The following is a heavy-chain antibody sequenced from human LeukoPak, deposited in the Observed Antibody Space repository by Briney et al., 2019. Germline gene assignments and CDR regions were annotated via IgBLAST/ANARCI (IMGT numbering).Heavy chain of an antibody. D-gene: IGHD4-17*01. CDR3: ARGGDYGDYLAWFDP. Sequence: KASETLSLTCAVSGGSISSGGYSWSWIRQPPGKGLEWIVYIYHSGSTYYNPSLRSPVTISVDRSKNQFSLKLSSVTAADTAVYYCARGGDYGDYLAWFDPWGQGTLVTVSS. CDR2: IYHSGST. J-gene: IGHJ5*02. CDR1: GGSISSGGYS. V-gene: IGHV4-30-2*01.